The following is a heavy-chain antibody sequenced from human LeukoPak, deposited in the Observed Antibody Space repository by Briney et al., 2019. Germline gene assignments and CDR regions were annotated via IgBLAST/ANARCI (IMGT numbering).Heavy chain of an antibody. J-gene: IGHJ3*02. CDR1: GFTFDDYG. Sequence: GGSLRLSCAASGFTFDDYGMSWVRQAPGKGLEWVSGINWNGGSTGYADSVKGRFTISRDNAKNSLYLQMNSLRAEDTAVYYCARVMITFGGVIVIASAFDIWGQGTMVTVSS. CDR3: ARVMITFGGVIVIASAFDI. CDR2: INWNGGST. V-gene: IGHV3-20*04. D-gene: IGHD3-16*02.